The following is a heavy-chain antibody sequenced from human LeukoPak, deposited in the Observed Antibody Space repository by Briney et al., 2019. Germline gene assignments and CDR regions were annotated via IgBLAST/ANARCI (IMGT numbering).Heavy chain of an antibody. CDR1: GYTFTGYY. CDR2: LNLNRGGK. Sequence: SVKVSCKASGYTFTGYYMHWVRQAPGQGLEWIGWLNLNRGGKNYAQKFEGRVTMTRDTSISTAYMELSRLRSDDTAVYYCARADFTLPSEVWFGEVSEFDPWGQGTLVTVSS. V-gene: IGHV1-2*02. CDR3: ARADFTLPSEVWFGEVSEFDP. J-gene: IGHJ5*02. D-gene: IGHD3-10*01.